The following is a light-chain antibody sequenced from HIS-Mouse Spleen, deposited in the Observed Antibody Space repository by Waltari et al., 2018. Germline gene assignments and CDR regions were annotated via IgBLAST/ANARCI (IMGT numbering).Light chain of an antibody. V-gene: IGKV3-11*01. CDR1: QSVSSY. CDR2: DAS. Sequence: EIVLTQSPATLSLSPGERATLPCRASQSVSSYLAWYQQKPGQAPRVLIYDASNRATGIPARFSGSGSGTDFTLTISSLEPEDFAVYYCQQRSNWLWTFGQGTKVEIK. J-gene: IGKJ1*01. CDR3: QQRSNWLWT.